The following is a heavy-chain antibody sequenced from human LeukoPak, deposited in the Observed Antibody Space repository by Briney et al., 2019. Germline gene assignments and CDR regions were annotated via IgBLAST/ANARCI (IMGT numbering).Heavy chain of an antibody. J-gene: IGHJ4*02. CDR3: ARLQGYSSSWYGGGLDY. CDR2: ISSSGSTI. D-gene: IGHD6-13*01. V-gene: IGHV3-11*04. CDR1: GFTFSDYY. Sequence: PGGSLRLSCAASGFTFSDYYMSWVRQAPGKGLEWVSYISSSGSTIYYADSVKGRFTISRDNAKNSLYLQMNSLRAEDTAVYYCARLQGYSSSWYGGGLDYWGQGTLVTVSS.